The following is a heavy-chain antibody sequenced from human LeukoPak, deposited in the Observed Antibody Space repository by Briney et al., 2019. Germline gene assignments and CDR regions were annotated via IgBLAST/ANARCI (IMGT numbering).Heavy chain of an antibody. Sequence: PGGSLRLSCAASGFTFSSYWMSWVRQAPGKGLEWVANIKQDGSEKYYVDSVKGRFTIARDNAKNSLYLQMNSLRAEDTAVYYCARFVVVPAAIRYFDYWGQGTLVTVSS. CDR2: IKQDGSEK. CDR3: ARFVVVPAAIRYFDY. J-gene: IGHJ4*02. D-gene: IGHD2-2*02. CDR1: GFTFSSYW. V-gene: IGHV3-7*01.